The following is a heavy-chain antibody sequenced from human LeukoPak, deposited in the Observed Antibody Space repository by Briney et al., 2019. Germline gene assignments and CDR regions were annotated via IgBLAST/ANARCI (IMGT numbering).Heavy chain of an antibody. V-gene: IGHV3-30*02. CDR1: GFTFSSYG. D-gene: IGHD3-10*01. Sequence: TGGSLRLSCAASGFTFSSYGMYWVRQAPGKGLEWVAFTRYDGSNKYYADSVKGRFTISRDNSKNTLYLQMNSLRAEDTAVYYCARVAYYYGSGSYSPIPNWFDPWGQGTLVTVSS. CDR3: ARVAYYYGSGSYSPIPNWFDP. CDR2: TRYDGSNK. J-gene: IGHJ5*02.